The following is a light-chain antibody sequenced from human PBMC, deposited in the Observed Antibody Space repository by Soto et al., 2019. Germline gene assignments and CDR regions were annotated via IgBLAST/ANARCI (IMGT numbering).Light chain of an antibody. CDR1: QSISTY. J-gene: IGKJ3*01. CDR2: AAS. V-gene: IGKV1-39*01. CDR3: QQSSSPPLT. Sequence: DIQMTQSPSSLSASEGDRVTITCRASQSISTYVNWYQQKPGKAPKLLIYAASSLQSGVPSRFSGSGSGTEFTLTISSLQPEDFAIYYCQQSSSPPLTFGPGTKVDIK.